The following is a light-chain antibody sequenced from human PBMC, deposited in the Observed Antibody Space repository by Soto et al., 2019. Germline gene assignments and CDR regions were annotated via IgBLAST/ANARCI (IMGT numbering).Light chain of an antibody. Sequence: DVVMTQSPLSLPVTLGQPASISCRSSQSLVHSDGNTYLHWFQQRPGQSPRRLIYKVSNRDSGVPDRFSGSGSGTNFKLKISRAEAEDVGVYYYMQGTHWPPYTFGQGTKLEL. CDR1: QSLVHSDGNTY. J-gene: IGKJ2*01. V-gene: IGKV2-30*02. CDR2: KVS. CDR3: MQGTHWPPYT.